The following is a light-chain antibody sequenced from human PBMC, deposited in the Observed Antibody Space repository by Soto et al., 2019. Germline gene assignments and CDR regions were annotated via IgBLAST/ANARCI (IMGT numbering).Light chain of an antibody. CDR2: DDN. CDR1: SSNIGGNS. CDR3: GSWDSSLSAYV. V-gene: IGLV1-51*01. Sequence: QSVLTQPPSVSAAPGQKVTITCSGSSSNIGGNSVSWYQQLPGTAPKLLIYDDNERPSGIPDRFSGSKSGTSATLGITGFQTGDEADYYCGSWDSSLSAYVFGTRTKVTVL. J-gene: IGLJ1*01.